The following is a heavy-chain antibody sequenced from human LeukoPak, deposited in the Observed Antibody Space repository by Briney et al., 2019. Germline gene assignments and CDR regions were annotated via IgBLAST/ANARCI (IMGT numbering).Heavy chain of an antibody. D-gene: IGHD6-6*01. V-gene: IGHV4-39*07. CDR1: GGSISSRTYY. Sequence: TSETLSLTCTVSGGSISSRTYYWGWIRQPPGKGLEWIGTIYYSGTTYYNPSLKSRVTISLDTSKNQFSLKLSSVTAADTAIYYCARDFSSSSTVYYYYYMDVWGKGTTVTVSS. J-gene: IGHJ6*03. CDR3: ARDFSSSSTVYYYYYMDV. CDR2: IYYSGTT.